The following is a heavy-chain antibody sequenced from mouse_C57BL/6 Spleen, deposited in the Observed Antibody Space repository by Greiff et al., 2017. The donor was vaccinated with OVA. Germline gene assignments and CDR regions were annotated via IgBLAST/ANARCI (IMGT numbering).Heavy chain of an antibody. Sequence: VQGVESGPGLVQPSQSLSITCTVSGFSLTSYGVHWVRQSPGKGLEWLGVIWSGGSTDYNAAFISRLSISKDNSKSQVFFKMNSLQADDTAIYYCARDAYYGSSAWFAYWGQGTLVTVSA. J-gene: IGHJ3*01. CDR2: IWSGGST. V-gene: IGHV2-2*01. D-gene: IGHD1-1*01. CDR3: ARDAYYGSSAWFAY. CDR1: GFSLTSYG.